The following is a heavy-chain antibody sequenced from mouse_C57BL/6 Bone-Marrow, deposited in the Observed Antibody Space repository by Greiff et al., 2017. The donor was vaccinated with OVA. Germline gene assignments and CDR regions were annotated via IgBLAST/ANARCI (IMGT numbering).Heavy chain of an antibody. CDR1: GYAFSSSW. CDR2: IYPGDGDT. CDR3: ARNDGYRTMDY. V-gene: IGHV1-82*01. Sequence: VKLVESGPELVKPGASVKITCKASGYAFSSSWMNWVKQRPGKGLEWIGRIYPGDGDTNYNGKFKGKATLTADKSSSTAYMQLSSLTSEDSAVYFCARNDGYRTMDYWGQGTSVTVSS. D-gene: IGHD2-3*01. J-gene: IGHJ4*01.